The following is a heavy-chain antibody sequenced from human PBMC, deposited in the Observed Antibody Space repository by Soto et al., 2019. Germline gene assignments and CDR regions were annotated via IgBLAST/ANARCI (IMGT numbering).Heavy chain of an antibody. V-gene: IGHV3-15*07. D-gene: IGHD3-3*01. J-gene: IGHJ6*02. CDR2: INSKTDGGTT. Sequence: EVQLVESGGGLVKPGGSLRLSCAASGITFRNAWMNWVRQAPGKGLEWVGRINSKTDGGTTDYAAPVKGRFTISRDDSKNTLYLQMNSLKTEDTAVYYCTTEYDFWGNYGMDVWGQGTTVTVSS. CDR3: TTEYDFWGNYGMDV. CDR1: GITFRNAW.